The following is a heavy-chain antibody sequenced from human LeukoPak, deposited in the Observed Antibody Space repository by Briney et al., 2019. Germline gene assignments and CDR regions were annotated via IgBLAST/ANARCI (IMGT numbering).Heavy chain of an antibody. CDR1: GGSFSGYY. D-gene: IGHD3-10*01. V-gene: IGHV4-34*01. CDR3: ARPSYYYGSGSYYKGRYYFDY. J-gene: IGHJ4*02. Sequence: SETLSLTCAVYGGSFSGYYWSWIRQPPGKGLEWIGEINYSGSTNYNPSLKSRVTISVDPSKNQFSLKLSSVTAADTAVYYCARPSYYYGSGSYYKGRYYFDYWGQGTLVTVSS. CDR2: INYSGST.